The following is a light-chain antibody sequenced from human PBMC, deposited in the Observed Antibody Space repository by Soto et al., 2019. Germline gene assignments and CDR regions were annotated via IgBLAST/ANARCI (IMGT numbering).Light chain of an antibody. J-gene: IGLJ1*01. CDR2: RNT. CDR3: ASWDNNMSGYV. V-gene: IGLV1-47*01. CDR1: TCNIGKTF. Sequence: QSVLTQPPSASGTPGQTVNISCSGSTCNIGKTFVYWYQHFPGAAANLLIYRNTLSPSGVPDRFFAYNSGTSTAPATSSLRSEDDADYYCASWDNNMSGYVFGTGTKVTVL.